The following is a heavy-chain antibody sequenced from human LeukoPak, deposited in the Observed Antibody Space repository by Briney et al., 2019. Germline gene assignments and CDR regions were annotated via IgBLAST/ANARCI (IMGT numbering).Heavy chain of an antibody. J-gene: IGHJ5*02. CDR3: ARANWFDP. CDR2: IYYSGIT. V-gene: IGHV4-59*01. Sequence: SETLSLTCAVSGGSISSYYWTWIRQPPGKGLEWIGYIYYSGITNYNPSLNSRVTISIDRSKNQFSLKLSSVTAADTAVYYCARANWFDPWGQGTLVTVSS. CDR1: GGSISSYY.